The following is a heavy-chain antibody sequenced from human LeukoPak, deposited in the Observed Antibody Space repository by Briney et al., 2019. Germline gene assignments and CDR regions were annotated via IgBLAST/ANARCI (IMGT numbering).Heavy chain of an antibody. J-gene: IGHJ4*02. Sequence: GGSLRLSCAASGFTFSSYAMSWVRQAPGKRLEWVSAISGSGGSTYYADSVKGRFTISRDNSKNTLYLQMNSLRAEDTAVYYCAKDPVEYYYGLNGYFDYWGQGTLVTVSS. D-gene: IGHD3-10*01. CDR3: AKDPVEYYYGLNGYFDY. CDR1: GFTFSSYA. V-gene: IGHV3-23*01. CDR2: ISGSGGST.